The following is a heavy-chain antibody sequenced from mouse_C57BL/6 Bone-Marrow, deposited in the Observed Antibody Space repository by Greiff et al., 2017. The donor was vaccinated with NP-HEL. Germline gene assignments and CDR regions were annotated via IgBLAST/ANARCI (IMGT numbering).Heavy chain of an antibody. CDR1: GYTFTSHG. J-gene: IGHJ3*01. V-gene: IGHV1-81*01. CDR3: AGRALYYGNYVPFAY. CDR2: IYPRSGNT. Sequence: VQPQQSGAEPARPGASVKLSRKASGYTFTSHGISWVKQRTGQGPEWIGEIYPRSGNTYYNEKFKGKATLTADKPSSTAHMELRSLTSEESAVYFYAGRALYYGNYVPFAYWGQGTLVTVSA. D-gene: IGHD2-1*01.